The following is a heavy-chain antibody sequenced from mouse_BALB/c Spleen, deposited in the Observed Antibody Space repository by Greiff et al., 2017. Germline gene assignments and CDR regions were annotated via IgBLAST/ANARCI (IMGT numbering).Heavy chain of an antibody. CDR3: ASPGRSNYVY. J-gene: IGHJ2*01. Sequence: QVHVKQSGAELAKPGASVKMSCKASGYTFTSYWMHWVKQRPGQGLEWIGYINPSTGYTEYNQKFKDKATLTADKSSSTAYMQLSSLTSEDSAVYYCASPGRSNYVYWGQGTTLTVSS. D-gene: IGHD2-5*01. CDR2: INPSTGYT. V-gene: IGHV1-7*01. CDR1: GYTFTSYW.